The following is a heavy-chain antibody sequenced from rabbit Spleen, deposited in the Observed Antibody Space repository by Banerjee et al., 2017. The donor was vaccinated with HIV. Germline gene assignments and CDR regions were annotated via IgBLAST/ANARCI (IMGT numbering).Heavy chain of an antibody. J-gene: IGHJ6*01. V-gene: IGHV1S45*01. CDR2: IAGSSSAFT. Sequence: EQLEESGGGLVKPEGSLTLTCTASGFSFSSNDYMCWVRQAPGKGLEWISCIAGSSSAFTYSATWAKGRFTVSKSSSTTVTLQMTSLTVADTATYFCARDTGSSFSSYGMDLWGPGTLVTVS. CDR3: ARDTGSSFSSYGMDL. CDR1: GFSFSSNDY. D-gene: IGHD8-1*01.